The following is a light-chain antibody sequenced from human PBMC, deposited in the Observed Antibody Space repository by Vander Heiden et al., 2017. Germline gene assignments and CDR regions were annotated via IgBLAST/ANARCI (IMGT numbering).Light chain of an antibody. CDR1: QSISSY. CDR2: AGS. J-gene: IGKJ2*01. Sequence: DIQITQSPSYLSASVGDRVTITCRARQSISSYLHWYQQKPGKAPKLLIYAGSSLQSGVPSRFSGSESGKDFTLTISSLKPEDFATDYCQQSYSTPYTFGQGTKMGIK. CDR3: QQSYSTPYT. V-gene: IGKV1-39*01.